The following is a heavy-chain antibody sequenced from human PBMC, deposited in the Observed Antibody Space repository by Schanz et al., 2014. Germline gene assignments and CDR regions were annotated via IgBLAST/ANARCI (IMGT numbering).Heavy chain of an antibody. CDR1: GFTFSNAW. CDR2: IKSRSDGGTT. CDR3: STTPNFYASGTYSWFDP. D-gene: IGHD3-10*01. V-gene: IGHV3-15*01. J-gene: IGHJ5*02. Sequence: EVQLVESGGGLVQPWGSLRLSCVVSGFTFSNAWMNWVRQGPGNRLEWVGRIKSRSDGGTTDYAAPVKGRFIISRDDSRNTLYLQMSGLKTEDTAVYYCSTTPNFYASGTYSWFDPWGQGTRVTVSS.